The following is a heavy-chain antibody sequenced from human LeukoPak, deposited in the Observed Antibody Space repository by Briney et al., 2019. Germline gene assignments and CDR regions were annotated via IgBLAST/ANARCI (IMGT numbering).Heavy chain of an antibody. CDR3: ATRIAAPQGGWFDP. D-gene: IGHD6-13*01. CDR2: IIPIFGTA. J-gene: IGHJ5*02. Sequence: SVKVSCKASGGTFSSYAISWVRQAPGQGLEWMGGIIPIFGTANYAQKFQGRVTITADESTSTAYMELSSLRSENTAVYYCATRIAAPQGGWFDPWGQGTLVTVSS. CDR1: GGTFSSYA. V-gene: IGHV1-69*13.